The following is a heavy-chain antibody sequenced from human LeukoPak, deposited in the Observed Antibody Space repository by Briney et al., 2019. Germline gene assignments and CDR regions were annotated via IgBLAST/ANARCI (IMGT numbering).Heavy chain of an antibody. CDR1: GFTFRDSA. J-gene: IGHJ3*01. D-gene: IGHD5-24*01. V-gene: IGHV3-23*01. Sequence: GGSLGLSCAGSGFTFRDSAMTWVRQAPGKGLEWVSLISFSGANTYYADSVKGRFTISRDNSKDTLYLQMNSLRAEDTAIYYCARDIQLSTWGLGTMVTVSS. CDR2: ISFSGANT. CDR3: ARDIQLST.